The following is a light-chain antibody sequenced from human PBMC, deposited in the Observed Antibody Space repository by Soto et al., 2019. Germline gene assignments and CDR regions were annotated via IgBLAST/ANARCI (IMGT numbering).Light chain of an antibody. Sequence: EIVMTQYPSTLSVSPGERATLSCRASQSVSSYLAWYQQKPGQAPRLLIFGASTRATGIPDRFSGSGAGAYFNLTISRLEPADFGVYYCQQYGSSHTFGQGTLLEIK. V-gene: IGKV3-20*01. J-gene: IGKJ5*01. CDR2: GAS. CDR3: QQYGSSHT. CDR1: QSVSSY.